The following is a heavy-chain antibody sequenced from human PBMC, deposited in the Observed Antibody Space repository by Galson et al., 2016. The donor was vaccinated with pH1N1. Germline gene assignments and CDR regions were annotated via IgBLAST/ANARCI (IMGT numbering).Heavy chain of an antibody. V-gene: IGHV3-7*04. CDR3: ARAMGVEAAY. CDR2: IKQDGSDK. Sequence: SLRLSCAASGFTFSNYWMHWVRQAPGKGLEWVANIKQDGSDKYYVDFVKGRFTISRDNAKNSLYLQMNSLRAEDTAIYYCARAMGVEAAYWGQGTLVTVSS. D-gene: IGHD2-15*01. CDR1: GFTFSNYW. J-gene: IGHJ4*02.